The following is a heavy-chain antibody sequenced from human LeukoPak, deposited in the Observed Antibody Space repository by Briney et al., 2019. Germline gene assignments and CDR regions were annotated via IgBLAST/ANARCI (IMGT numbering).Heavy chain of an antibody. CDR2: IDWNGSST. D-gene: IGHD3-10*01. J-gene: IGHJ6*03. CDR1: GFTFEDYG. CDR3: ARHGSMTLIRGRLRYYYMDV. V-gene: IGHV3-20*04. Sequence: GGSLRLSCVVSGFTFEDYGMSWVRQVPGKGLEWVSGIDWNGSSTGYVDSVKGRFTISRDNSKNTLYLQMNSLRAEDTAVYYCARHGSMTLIRGRLRYYYMDVWGKGTTVTISS.